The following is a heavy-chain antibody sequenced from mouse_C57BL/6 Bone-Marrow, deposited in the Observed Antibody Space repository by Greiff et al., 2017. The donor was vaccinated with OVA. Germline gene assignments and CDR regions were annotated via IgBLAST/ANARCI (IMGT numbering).Heavy chain of an antibody. CDR2: ISDGGSYT. D-gene: IGHD1-1*01. J-gene: IGHJ4*01. Sequence: EVKLVESGGGLVKPGGSLKLSCAASGFTFSSYAMSWVRQTPEKRLEWVATISDGGSYTYYPDNVKGRFTIYRDNAKNNLYLQMSHLKSEDTAMYYCARDGPLNYYGSTLYAMDYWGQGTSVTVSS. CDR3: ARDGPLNYYGSTLYAMDY. CDR1: GFTFSSYA. V-gene: IGHV5-4*01.